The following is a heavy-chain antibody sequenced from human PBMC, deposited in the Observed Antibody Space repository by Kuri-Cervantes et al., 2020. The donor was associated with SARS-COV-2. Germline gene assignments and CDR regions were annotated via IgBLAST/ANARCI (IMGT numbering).Heavy chain of an antibody. CDR3: ASCDSSSWYYFDY. CDR2: IYYSGST. V-gene: IGHV4-39*01. J-gene: IGHJ4*02. CDR1: GGSISSSSYY. D-gene: IGHD6-13*01. Sequence: SETLSLTCTVSGGSISSSSYYWGWIRQPPGKGLEWIGSIYYSGSTYYNPSLKSRVTISVDTSKNQFSLKLSSVTAADTAVYYCASCDSSSWYYFDYWSQGTLVTVSS.